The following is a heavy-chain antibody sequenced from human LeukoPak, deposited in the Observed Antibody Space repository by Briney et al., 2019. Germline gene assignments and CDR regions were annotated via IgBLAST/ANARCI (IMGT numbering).Heavy chain of an antibody. CDR2: INPNSGGT. CDR3: ARDNADGYNADY. J-gene: IGHJ4*02. CDR1: GYTFTGYY. D-gene: IGHD5-24*01. Sequence: ASVKVSCTASGYTFTGYYMHWVRQAPGQGREWMGWINPNSGGTNYAQKFQGRVTMTRDTSISTAYMELSRLRSDDTAVYYCARDNADGYNADYWGQGTLVTVSS. V-gene: IGHV1-2*02.